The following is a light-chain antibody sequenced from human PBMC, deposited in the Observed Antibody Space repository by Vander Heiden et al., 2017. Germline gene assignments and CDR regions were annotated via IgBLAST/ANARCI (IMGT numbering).Light chain of an antibody. CDR2: DVR. Sequence: QSALTQPASVSGSPGQSITISCTGTSSDVGGYNYVSWYQQHPGKALKLMIYDVRNRPSGVSNRFSGSKSGNTASLTISGLQAEDEADYYCSSYTSSSTRVFGGGTKLTVL. CDR3: SSYTSSSTRV. J-gene: IGLJ3*02. V-gene: IGLV2-14*01. CDR1: SSDVGGYNY.